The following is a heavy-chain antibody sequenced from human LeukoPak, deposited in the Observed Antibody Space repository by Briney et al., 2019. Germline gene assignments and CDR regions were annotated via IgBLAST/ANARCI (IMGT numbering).Heavy chain of an antibody. Sequence: GGSLRLSXAASGFTVSSNYMSWVRQTPGKGLEWVSVIYSGGSTYYADSVKGRFTISRDNSKNTLYLQMNSLRAEDTAVYYCATRDYYDSSGYSDAFDIWGQGTMVTVSS. V-gene: IGHV3-66*02. CDR2: IYSGGST. CDR1: GFTVSSNY. D-gene: IGHD3-22*01. J-gene: IGHJ3*02. CDR3: ATRDYYDSSGYSDAFDI.